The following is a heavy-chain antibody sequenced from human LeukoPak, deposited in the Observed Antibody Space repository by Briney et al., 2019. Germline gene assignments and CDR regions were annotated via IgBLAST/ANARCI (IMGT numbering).Heavy chain of an antibody. J-gene: IGHJ4*02. V-gene: IGHV3-23*01. Sequence: GGSLRLSCAASGFTFSSYAMSWVRQAPGKGLEWVSAISGSGGSTYYADSVKGRFTISRDNSKNTLYLQTNSLRTEDTAVYYCATGGYSGSYYHYFDYWGQGTLVTVSS. CDR2: ISGSGGST. CDR1: GFTFSSYA. D-gene: IGHD1-26*01. CDR3: ATGGYSGSYYHYFDY.